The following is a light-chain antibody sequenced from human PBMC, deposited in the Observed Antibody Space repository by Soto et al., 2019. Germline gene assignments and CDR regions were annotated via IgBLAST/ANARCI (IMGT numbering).Light chain of an antibody. CDR1: QSVSSY. V-gene: IGKV3-11*01. CDR3: QQRSNWPLT. Sequence: ENVLTQSPATLSLSPGERATLSCRASQSVSSYLAWYQQKPGQAPRLLIYGASNRATGIPARFSGSGSGTDVTLTISSLEPEDFAVYYCQQRSNWPLTFGGGTKVEIK. J-gene: IGKJ4*01. CDR2: GAS.